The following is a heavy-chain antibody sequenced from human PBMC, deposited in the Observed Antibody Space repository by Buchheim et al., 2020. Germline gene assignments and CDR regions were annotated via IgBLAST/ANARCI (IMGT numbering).Heavy chain of an antibody. Sequence: QVQLVESGGGVVQPGRSLRLSCAASGFTFSSYGMHWVRQAPGKGLEWVAVIWYDGSNKYYADSVKGRFTISRDNSKNTLYLQMNSLRAEDTAVYYCARDNLPTYYYDSSGYPEAPWGQGTL. CDR1: GFTFSSYG. CDR2: IWYDGSNK. J-gene: IGHJ5*02. D-gene: IGHD3-22*01. CDR3: ARDNLPTYYYDSSGYPEAP. V-gene: IGHV3-33*01.